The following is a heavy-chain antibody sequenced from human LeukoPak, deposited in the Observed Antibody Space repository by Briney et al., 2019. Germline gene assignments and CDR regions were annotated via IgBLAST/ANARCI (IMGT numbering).Heavy chain of an antibody. CDR3: AKAPSDNTGYWYFHH. D-gene: IGHD3-22*01. CDR2: ISGGGGST. J-gene: IGHJ1*01. Sequence: PGGSLRPSCAASGFTFSDYAMSWVRQAPGKGLEWVSTISGGGGSTYYADSVRGRFTISRDNSKDTLSLQMNSLRAEDTAVYYCAKAPSDNTGYWYFHHWGQGTLVTVSS. V-gene: IGHV3-23*01. CDR1: GFTFSDYA.